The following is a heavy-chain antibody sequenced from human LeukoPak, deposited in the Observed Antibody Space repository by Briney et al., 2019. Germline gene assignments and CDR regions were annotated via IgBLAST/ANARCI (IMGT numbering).Heavy chain of an antibody. CDR1: GGSISSYY. J-gene: IGHJ6*03. Sequence: SEALSLTCTVSGGSISSYYWSWIRQPPGKGLEWIAYIYYSGSTNYNPSLKSRVTISVDTSKNQFSLKLSSVTAADTAVYYCARGVGALYYYYYMDVWGKGTTVTISS. CDR3: ARGVGALYYYYYMDV. D-gene: IGHD1-26*01. CDR2: IYYSGST. V-gene: IGHV4-59*01.